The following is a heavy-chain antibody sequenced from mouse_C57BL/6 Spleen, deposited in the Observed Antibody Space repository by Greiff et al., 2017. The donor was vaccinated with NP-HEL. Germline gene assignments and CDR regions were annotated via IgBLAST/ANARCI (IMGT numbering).Heavy chain of an antibody. CDR1: GYTFTSYW. CDR3: ARPPTSITTVVAPFDY. CDR2: INPSSGYT. Sequence: VQLQQPGAELAKPGASVKLSCKASGYTFTSYWMHWVKQRPGQGLEWIGYINPSSGYTKYNQKFKDKATLTADTSSSTAYMQLSSLTYEDSAVYDCARPPTSITTVVAPFDYWGQGTTLTVSS. D-gene: IGHD1-1*01. J-gene: IGHJ2*01. V-gene: IGHV1-7*01.